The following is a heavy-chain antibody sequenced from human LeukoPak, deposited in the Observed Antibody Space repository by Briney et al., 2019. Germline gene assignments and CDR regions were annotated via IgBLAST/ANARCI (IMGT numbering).Heavy chain of an antibody. Sequence: GGSLRLSCAASGFTFSSYAMNWVRQAPGKGLEWVAVISYDGSNKYYADSVKGRFTISRDNSKNTLYLQMNSLRAEDTAVYYCAKIYDSSGYSFDYYYGMDVWGQGTTVTVSS. CDR1: GFTFSSYA. CDR2: ISYDGSNK. D-gene: IGHD3-22*01. CDR3: AKIYDSSGYSFDYYYGMDV. J-gene: IGHJ6*02. V-gene: IGHV3-30*18.